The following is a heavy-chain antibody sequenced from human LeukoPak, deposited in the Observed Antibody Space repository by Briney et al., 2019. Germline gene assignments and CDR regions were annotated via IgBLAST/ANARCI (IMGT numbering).Heavy chain of an antibody. CDR1: GSSISSISYY. J-gene: IGHJ4*02. CDR2: IYYSGST. CDR3: ARDQRAAVTAPIDY. V-gene: IGHV4-39*07. D-gene: IGHD2-21*02. Sequence: SETLSLTCTVSGSSISSISYYWGWIRQPPGKELEWIGNIYYSGSTYYNPSLKSRVTISVDTSKNQFSLKLSSVTAADTAVYYCARDQRAAVTAPIDYWGQGTLVTVSS.